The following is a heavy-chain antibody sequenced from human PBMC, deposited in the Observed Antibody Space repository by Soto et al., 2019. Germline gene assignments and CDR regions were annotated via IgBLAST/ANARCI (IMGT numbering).Heavy chain of an antibody. D-gene: IGHD4-17*01. CDR1: GYTFTGYY. V-gene: IGHV1-2*04. CDR3: ARGKDYGDYANWFDP. CDR2: INPNSGGT. Sequence: GASVKVSCKASGYTFTGYYMHWVRQAPGQGLEWMGWINPNSGGTNYAQKFQGWVTMTRDTSISTAYMELSRLRSDDTAVYYCARGKDYGDYANWFDPWGQGTLVTVSS. J-gene: IGHJ5*02.